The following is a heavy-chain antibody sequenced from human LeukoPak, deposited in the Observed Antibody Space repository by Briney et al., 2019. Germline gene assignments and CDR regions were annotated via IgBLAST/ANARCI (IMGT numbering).Heavy chain of an antibody. Sequence: GGSLRLSCAASGFTFSGSAMHWVRQASGKGLEWVGRIRSKANSYATAYAASVKGRFTISRDGSKNTAYLQMNSLKTEDTAVYYCTRGHSNFDYWGQGTLVAVSS. J-gene: IGHJ4*02. CDR1: GFTFSGSA. CDR3: TRGHSNFDY. CDR2: IRSKANSYAT. D-gene: IGHD4-11*01. V-gene: IGHV3-73*01.